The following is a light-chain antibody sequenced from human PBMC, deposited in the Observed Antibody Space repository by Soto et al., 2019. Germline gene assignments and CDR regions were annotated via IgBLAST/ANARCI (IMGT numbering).Light chain of an antibody. CDR2: AAY. Sequence: DIQMTQSLSSLSASFGDRVTITCRASQVIRNDLGWYQQKPGKAPNRLIYAAYTLQSGVPSRFSGSGSGTEFTLTISSLQAEDFATYYCLQHYRYPRTFGQGTKVDIK. J-gene: IGKJ1*01. CDR1: QVIRND. V-gene: IGKV1-17*01. CDR3: LQHYRYPRT.